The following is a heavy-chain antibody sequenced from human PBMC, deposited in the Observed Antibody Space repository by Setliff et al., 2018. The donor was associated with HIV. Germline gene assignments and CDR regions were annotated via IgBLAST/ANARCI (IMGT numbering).Heavy chain of an antibody. D-gene: IGHD6-13*01. J-gene: IGHJ3*02. CDR3: AREPRGSSSWHHNDAFDI. Sequence: SVKVSCKASGGTFSSYAISWVRQAPGQGLEWMGGIIPILGIANYAQKFQGRVTITADKSTSTADMELSSLRSEDTAVYYCAREPRGSSSWHHNDAFDIWGQGTMVTVSS. CDR2: IIPILGIA. V-gene: IGHV1-69*10. CDR1: GGTFSSYA.